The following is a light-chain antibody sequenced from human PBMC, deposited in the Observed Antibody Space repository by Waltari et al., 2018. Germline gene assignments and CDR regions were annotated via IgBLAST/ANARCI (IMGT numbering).Light chain of an antibody. CDR3: ATWDDSLNGWV. V-gene: IGLV1-44*01. Sequence: QSVLTQPPSASGTPGQRVTISCSGSNSNIGRNAVNWYQHLPETAPKLLIYTDNQRPSGVPDRFSGSKSGTSASLAISGLQSEDEADYHCATWDDSLNGWVFGGGTKVTVL. CDR2: TDN. J-gene: IGLJ3*02. CDR1: NSNIGRNA.